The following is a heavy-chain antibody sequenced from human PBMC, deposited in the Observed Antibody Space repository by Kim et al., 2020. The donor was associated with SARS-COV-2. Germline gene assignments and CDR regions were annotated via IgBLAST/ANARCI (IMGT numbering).Heavy chain of an antibody. J-gene: IGHJ4*01. V-gene: IGHV3-30*18. Sequence: GGSLRLSCAASGFTFSSYGMHWVRQAPGKGLEWVAVISYDGSNKYYADSVKGRFTISRDNSKNTLYLQMNSLRAEDTAVYYCAKEVAVAGVLGFRYFDY. CDR2: ISYDGSNK. D-gene: IGHD6-19*01. CDR1: GFTFSSYG. CDR3: AKEVAVAGVLGFRYFDY.